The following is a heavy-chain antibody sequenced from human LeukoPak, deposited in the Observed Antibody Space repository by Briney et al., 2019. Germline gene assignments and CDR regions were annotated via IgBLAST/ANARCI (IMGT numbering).Heavy chain of an antibody. D-gene: IGHD3-9*01. CDR1: GFTFSSYG. J-gene: IGHJ5*02. CDR2: ISPKGIT. Sequence: GSLRLSCAAFGFTFSSYGMHWIRQSPGKGLEWIGVISPKGITYYNPSLRGRVTISEDTSKNQFSLNLRSMTATDTAVYYCARVPGVYFDISIGFGSGWFDPWGQGILVTVSS. V-gene: IGHV4-38-2*01. CDR3: ARVPGVYFDISIGFGSGWFDP.